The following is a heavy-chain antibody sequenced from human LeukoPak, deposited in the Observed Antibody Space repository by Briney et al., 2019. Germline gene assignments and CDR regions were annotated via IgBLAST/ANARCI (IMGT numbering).Heavy chain of an antibody. Sequence: PSETLSLTCTVSGDSISSTSYYWGWIRQPPGKGLEWIGNIYYSGSSYYNPSLKSRVTISVDTSNNQFSLKLSSVTAADTAVYYCARGDQLRYFACLDYWGQGTLVTVSS. CDR3: ARGDQLRYFACLDY. CDR2: IYYSGSS. CDR1: GDSISSTSYY. D-gene: IGHD3-9*01. V-gene: IGHV4-39*07. J-gene: IGHJ4*02.